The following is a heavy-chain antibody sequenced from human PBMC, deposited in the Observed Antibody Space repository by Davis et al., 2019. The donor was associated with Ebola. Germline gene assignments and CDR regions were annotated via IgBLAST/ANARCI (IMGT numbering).Heavy chain of an antibody. J-gene: IGHJ4*02. CDR1: GGSFSGYY. D-gene: IGHD6-13*01. CDR3: ARGRRGLYSSSFHYDY. Sequence: GSLRLSCGVYGGSFSGYYWSWIRQPPGKGLEWIGEINHSGSTNYNPSLKSRVTISVDTSKNQFSLKLSSVTAADTAVYYCARGRRGLYSSSFHYDYWGQGTLVTVSS. V-gene: IGHV4-34*01. CDR2: INHSGST.